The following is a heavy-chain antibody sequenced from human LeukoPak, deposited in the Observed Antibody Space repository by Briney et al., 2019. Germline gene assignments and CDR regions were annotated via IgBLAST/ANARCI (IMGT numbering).Heavy chain of an antibody. V-gene: IGHV5-10-1*01. Sequence: GGSLRLSCKGSGYSFTSYWISWVRQMPGKGLEWMGRIDPSDSYTNYSPSFQGHVTISSDKSISSAYLQWSSLRASDTAMYYCAKEAWEDGFDIWGQGTMVTVSS. CDR2: IDPSDSYT. D-gene: IGHD1-26*01. J-gene: IGHJ3*02. CDR1: GYSFTSYW. CDR3: AKEAWEDGFDI.